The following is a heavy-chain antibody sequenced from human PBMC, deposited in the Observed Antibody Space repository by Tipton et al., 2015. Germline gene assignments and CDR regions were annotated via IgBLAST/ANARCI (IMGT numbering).Heavy chain of an antibody. Sequence: SLRLSCAASGFIFSRYWMSWVRQAPGKGLEWVAKVKQDGSEKDYVDSVKGRFTISRDNAKNSVYLQMNSLSPEDTAVYYCVGGFAYWGQGTLVTVPA. CDR3: VGGFAY. CDR2: VKQDGSEK. V-gene: IGHV3-7*03. J-gene: IGHJ4*02. CDR1: GFIFSRYW.